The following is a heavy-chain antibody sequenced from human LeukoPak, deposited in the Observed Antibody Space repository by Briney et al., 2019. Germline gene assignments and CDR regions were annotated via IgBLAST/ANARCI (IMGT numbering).Heavy chain of an antibody. D-gene: IGHD5-24*01. CDR3: AKNLEATIRLSGDFDY. V-gene: IGHV3-33*06. CDR2: IWYDGSNK. CDR1: GFTFSSYG. Sequence: GGSLRLSCAASGFTFSSYGMHWVRQAPGKGLEWVAVIWYDGSNKYYADSVKGRFTISRDNSKNTLYLQMNSLRAEDTAVYYCAKNLEATIRLSGDFDYWGQGTLVNVSS. J-gene: IGHJ4*02.